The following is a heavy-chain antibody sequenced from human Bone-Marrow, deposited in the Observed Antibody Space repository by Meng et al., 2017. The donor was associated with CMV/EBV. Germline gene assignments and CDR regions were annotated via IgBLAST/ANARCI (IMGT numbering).Heavy chain of an antibody. CDR1: GGSFSDYY. J-gene: IGHJ2*01. D-gene: IGHD2/OR15-2a*01. CDR2: INHSGST. V-gene: IGHV4-34*01. Sequence: SETLSLTCAVYGGSFSDYYWSWIRQPPGKGLEWIGEINHSGSTNYIPSLKSRVTISVDTSKNQFSLKLSSVTAADTAVYYCASTLRPRPYWYFDLWGRGTPVTVSS. CDR3: ASTLRPRPYWYFDL.